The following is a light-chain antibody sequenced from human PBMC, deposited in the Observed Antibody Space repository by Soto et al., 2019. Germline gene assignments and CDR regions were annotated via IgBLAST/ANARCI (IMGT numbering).Light chain of an antibody. CDR1: QTIGRNY. V-gene: IGKV3-20*01. J-gene: IGKJ1*01. CDR2: GAS. CDR3: QNYNSYSEE. Sequence: EIVFTHSPFTRSLSPVDTATLSCMASQTIGRNYLAWYQQKPGQAPRILIFGASGRAAGIPDRFSGSGSGTVFTLTISSLQPDDFATYYCQNYNSYSEEFGQGTKVDIK.